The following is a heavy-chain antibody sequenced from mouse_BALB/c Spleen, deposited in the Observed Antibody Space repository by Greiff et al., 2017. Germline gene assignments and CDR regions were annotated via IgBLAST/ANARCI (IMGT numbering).Heavy chain of an antibody. J-gene: IGHJ1*01. CDR3: ARSPSTMITTGDWYFDV. D-gene: IGHD2-4*01. Sequence: QVQLKESAAELARPGASVKMSCKASGYTFTSYTMHWVKQRPGQGLEWIGYINPSSGYTEYNQKFKDKTTLTADKSSSTAYMQLSSLTSEDSAVYYCARSPSTMITTGDWYFDVWGAGTTVTVSS. V-gene: IGHV1-4*02. CDR2: INPSSGYT. CDR1: GYTFTSYT.